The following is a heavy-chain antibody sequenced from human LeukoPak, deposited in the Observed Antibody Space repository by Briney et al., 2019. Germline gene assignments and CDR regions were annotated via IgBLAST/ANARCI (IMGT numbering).Heavy chain of an antibody. CDR2: ISAYNGNT. V-gene: IGHV1-18*01. CDR1: GYTFTSYG. D-gene: IGHD3-22*01. J-gene: IGHJ4*02. CDR3: ARLQKYYYDSSGYWDYFDY. Sequence: ASVKVSCKASGYTFTSYGISWVRQAPGQGLEWMGWISAYNGNTNYAQKLQGRVTLTTDTSTSTAYMELRSLRSDDTAVYYCARLQKYYYDSSGYWDYFDYWGQGTLVTVSS.